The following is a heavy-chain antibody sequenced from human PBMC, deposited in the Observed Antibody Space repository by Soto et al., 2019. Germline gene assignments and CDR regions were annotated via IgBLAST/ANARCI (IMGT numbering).Heavy chain of an antibody. CDR3: ARHGYSSGWQYYYYYYGMDV. J-gene: IGHJ6*02. Sequence: GESLKISCKGSGYSFTHYWIGWVRQMPGKGLEWMGLIYPYDSETRYSPSFQGQVTMSVDKSISTAYLQWSSLKASDTAMYYCARHGYSSGWQYYYYYYGMDVWGQGTTVTVSS. V-gene: IGHV5-51*01. D-gene: IGHD6-19*01. CDR1: GYSFTHYW. CDR2: IYPYDSET.